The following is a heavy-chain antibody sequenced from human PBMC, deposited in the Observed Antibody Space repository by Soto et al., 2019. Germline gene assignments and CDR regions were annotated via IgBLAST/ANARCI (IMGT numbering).Heavy chain of an antibody. D-gene: IGHD6-19*01. V-gene: IGHV3-48*02. CDR3: TRAIAVGSTSLDY. CDR2: ISSRSAKI. CDR1: GFSFSTYD. J-gene: IGHJ4*02. Sequence: PGGSLRLSCAASGFSFSTYDMNWVRQAPGQGLEWLSYISSRSAKILYADSVKGRSTISRDDAKNSLYLHMVSLRDEDTAVYFCTRAIAVGSTSLDYWGQGTLVTVSS.